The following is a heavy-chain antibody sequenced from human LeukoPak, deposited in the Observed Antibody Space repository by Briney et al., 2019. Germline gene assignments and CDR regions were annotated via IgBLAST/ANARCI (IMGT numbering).Heavy chain of an antibody. CDR1: VGSISTVIDY. CDR2: IYTSGST. J-gene: IGHJ4*02. V-gene: IGHV4-61*02. CDR3: ARDRRYDKIIDY. D-gene: IGHD3-22*01. Sequence: PSQTLSLTSTVSVGSISTVIDYTSCIRQPPRKGLEWIGGIYTSGSTNYNPSLKSRVTISVDTSKNQFSLKLSSVTAADTAVYYCARDRRYDKIIDYWGQGTMVTVSS.